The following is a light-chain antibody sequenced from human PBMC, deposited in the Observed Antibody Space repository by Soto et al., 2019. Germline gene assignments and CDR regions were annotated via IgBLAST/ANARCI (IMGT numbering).Light chain of an antibody. CDR2: VAS. CDR3: QQYGSSLPYT. CDR1: QSVDSRN. J-gene: IGKJ2*01. Sequence: EIVLTQSPGTLSLSPGERATLSCRASQSVDSRNLAWFQQKTGQAPRLLIYVASTRATGIPDRFSGSGSGTDFTLTISRLEPEDFAVYYCQQYGSSLPYTFGQGTKLEIK. V-gene: IGKV3-20*01.